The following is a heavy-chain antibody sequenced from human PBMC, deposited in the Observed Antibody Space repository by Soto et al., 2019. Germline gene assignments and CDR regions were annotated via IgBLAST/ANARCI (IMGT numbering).Heavy chain of an antibody. J-gene: IGHJ5*02. Sequence: GGSLRLSCTASGFTFGDYAMSWFRQAPGKGLEWVGFIRSKAYGGTTEYAASVKGRFTISRDDSKSIAYLQMNSLKTEDTAVYYCTSVLTIFGPKLPNNWFDPWGQGTLVTVSS. V-gene: IGHV3-49*03. CDR1: GFTFGDYA. CDR2: IRSKAYGGTT. CDR3: TSVLTIFGPKLPNNWFDP. D-gene: IGHD3-3*01.